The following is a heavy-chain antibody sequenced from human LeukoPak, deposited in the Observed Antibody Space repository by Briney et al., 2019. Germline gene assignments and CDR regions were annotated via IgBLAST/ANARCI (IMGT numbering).Heavy chain of an antibody. CDR3: AKQSAGSAAWYSLHYDF. J-gene: IGHJ4*02. D-gene: IGHD6-13*01. Sequence: GGSLRLSCAASGFTLSSYAMTWVRQAPGRGLEWVSSVDGGGGGTYYADSVKGRFTNSRDNSKDTLYLQMNGLRAEDTAVYFCAKQSAGSAAWYSLHYDFWGQGTLVTVSS. V-gene: IGHV3-23*01. CDR2: VDGGGGGT. CDR1: GFTLSSYA.